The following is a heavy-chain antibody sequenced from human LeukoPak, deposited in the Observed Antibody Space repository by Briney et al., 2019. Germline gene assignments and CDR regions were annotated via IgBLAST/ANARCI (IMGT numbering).Heavy chain of an antibody. D-gene: IGHD1/OR15-1a*01. CDR3: ATSESRTRFDY. V-gene: IGHV5-51*01. CDR2: IFPGDSET. Sequence: GASLKISCKGSGYSFTTYWIGWVRQMPGKGLEWMGIIFPGDSETIYSPSFQGQVTISADKYISTAYLQWRSLKASDTAMYYCATSESRTRFDYWGQGTLVTASS. J-gene: IGHJ4*02. CDR1: GYSFTTYW.